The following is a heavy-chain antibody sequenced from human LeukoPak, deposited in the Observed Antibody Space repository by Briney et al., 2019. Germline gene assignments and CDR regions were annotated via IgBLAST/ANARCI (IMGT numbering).Heavy chain of an antibody. CDR2: INPNSGGT. CDR3: ARGDKWLLQYFDY. Sequence: SVKVSCKASGYTFTGYYMHWVRQAPGQGLEWMGWINPNSGGTNYAQKFQGRVTMTRDSSISTAYMELSRLRSDDTAVYYCARGDKWLLQYFDYWGQGTLVTVSS. V-gene: IGHV1-2*02. J-gene: IGHJ4*02. CDR1: GYTFTGYY. D-gene: IGHD3-22*01.